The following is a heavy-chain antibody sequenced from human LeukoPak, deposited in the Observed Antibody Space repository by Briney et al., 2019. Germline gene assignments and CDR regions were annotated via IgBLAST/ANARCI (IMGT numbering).Heavy chain of an antibody. CDR3: ARDRGGYNRPIYYFDY. Sequence: ASVTVSCKASGYTFTSYYMHWVRQAPGQGLEGMGIINPSGGSTRYAQKFPGRVTMTTDTSPSTVYMELSSLRSEDTAVYYCARDRGGYNRPIYYFDYWGQGTLVTVSS. CDR1: GYTFTSYY. D-gene: IGHD5-24*01. V-gene: IGHV1-46*01. J-gene: IGHJ4*02. CDR2: INPSGGST.